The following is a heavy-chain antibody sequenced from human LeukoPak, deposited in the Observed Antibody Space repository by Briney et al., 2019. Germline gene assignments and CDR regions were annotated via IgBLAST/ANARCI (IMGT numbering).Heavy chain of an antibody. CDR3: ARGGSGWYGFDY. CDR1: GFTFSSYD. J-gene: IGHJ4*02. D-gene: IGHD6-19*01. Sequence: GGSLRLSCAASGFTFSSYDMHWVRQATGKGLEWVSAIGTAGDTYYPGSVKGRFTISRENAKNSLYLQMNSLRAGDAAVYYCARGGSGWYGFDYWGQGTLVTVSS. CDR2: IGTAGDT. V-gene: IGHV3-13*01.